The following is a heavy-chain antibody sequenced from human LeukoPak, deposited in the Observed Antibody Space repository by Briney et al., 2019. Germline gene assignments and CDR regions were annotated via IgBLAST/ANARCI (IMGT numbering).Heavy chain of an antibody. Sequence: GGSLRLSCAASGFTFSSYWMSWVRQAPEKGLEWVANIKQDGSEKYYVDSVKGRFTISRDNAKNSLYLQMNSLRAEDTAVYYCARLLYCSGGSSLDYWGQGTLVTVSS. J-gene: IGHJ4*02. D-gene: IGHD2-15*01. CDR1: GFTFSSYW. V-gene: IGHV3-7*01. CDR2: IKQDGSEK. CDR3: ARLLYCSGGSSLDY.